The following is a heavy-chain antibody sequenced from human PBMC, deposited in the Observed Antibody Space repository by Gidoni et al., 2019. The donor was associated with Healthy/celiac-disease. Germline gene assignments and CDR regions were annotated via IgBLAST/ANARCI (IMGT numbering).Heavy chain of an antibody. CDR1: GFTSSRYS. V-gene: IGHV3-21*06. CDR3: AREAYYGLDNRCHWFDP. CDR2: ISSSSSYI. Sequence: EVQLVESGGGLVKPGGSLRLSCAASGFTSSRYSMNWVRQAPGKGLEWVSSISSSSSYIYYADSVKGRFTISRDNAKNSLYLQMNSLRAEDTAVYYCAREAYYGLDNRCHWFDPWGQGTLVTVSS. D-gene: IGHD3-10*01. J-gene: IGHJ5*02.